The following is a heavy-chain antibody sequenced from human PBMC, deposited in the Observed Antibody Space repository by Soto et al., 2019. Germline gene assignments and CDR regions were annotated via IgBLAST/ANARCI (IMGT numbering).Heavy chain of an antibody. CDR2: IYPSVSDI. D-gene: IGHD6-25*01. CDR1: GYSFTSYW. V-gene: IGHV5-51*01. CDR3: ARRPWDQRHGMDV. J-gene: IGHJ6*02. Sequence: GESLKISCKGSGYSFTSYWIGWVRQMPGKGLEWMGIIYPSVSDIRYSPSFQGQVTISADKSINTAYLQWSSLKASGTAIYYRARRPWDQRHGMDVWGQGTTVTV.